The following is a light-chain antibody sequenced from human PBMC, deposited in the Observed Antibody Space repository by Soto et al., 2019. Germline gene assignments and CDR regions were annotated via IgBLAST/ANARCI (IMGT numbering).Light chain of an antibody. Sequence: SAVSASVGDRVNITCRARQSISRWLAWYHQKLGKAPKLLIDDASSVESGVPARFSDSGSGTEFTLTFSFQPADDFATCCWVSAFLLC. J-gene: IGKJ2*04. V-gene: IGKV1-5*01. CDR3: VSAFLLC. CDR2: DAS. CDR1: QSISRW.